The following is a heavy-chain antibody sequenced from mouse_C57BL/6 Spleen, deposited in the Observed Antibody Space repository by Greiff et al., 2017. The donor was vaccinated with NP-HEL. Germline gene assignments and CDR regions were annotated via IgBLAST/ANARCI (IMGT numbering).Heavy chain of an antibody. CDR3: ARSEGYSNYAMDY. Sequence: VKLQESGAELARPGASVKMSCKASGYTFTSYTMHWVKQRPGQGLEWIGYINPSSGYTKYNQKFKDKATLTADKSSSTAYMQLSSLTSEDSAVYYCARSEGYSNYAMDYWGQGTSVTVSS. J-gene: IGHJ4*01. D-gene: IGHD2-5*01. CDR1: GYTFTSYT. CDR2: INPSSGYT. V-gene: IGHV1-4*01.